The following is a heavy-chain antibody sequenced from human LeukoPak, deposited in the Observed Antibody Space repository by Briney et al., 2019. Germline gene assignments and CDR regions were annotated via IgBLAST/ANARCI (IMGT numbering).Heavy chain of an antibody. CDR2: ISSSSSYI. V-gene: IGHV3-21*01. D-gene: IGHD7-27*01. CDR3: AKTLGIGAFDI. CDR1: GFTFSSYS. Sequence: GGSLRPSCAASGFTFSSYSMNWVRQAPGKGLEWVSSISSSSSYIYYADSVKGRFTISRDNAKNSLYLQMNSLRAEDTAVYYCAKTLGIGAFDIWGQGTMVTVSS. J-gene: IGHJ3*02.